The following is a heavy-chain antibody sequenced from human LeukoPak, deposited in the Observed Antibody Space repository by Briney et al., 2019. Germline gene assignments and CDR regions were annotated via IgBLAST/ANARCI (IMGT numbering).Heavy chain of an antibody. J-gene: IGHJ4*02. V-gene: IGHV3-53*01. CDR1: GSTVSSNY. CDR2: IYSGGST. Sequence: GGSLRLSCAASGSTVSSNYMSWVRQAPGKGLEWVSVIYSGGSTYYADSVKGRFTISRDNSKNTLYLQMNSLRAEDTAVYYCARVATGWGVDYFDYWGQGTLVTVSS. CDR3: ARVATGWGVDYFDY. D-gene: IGHD3-9*01.